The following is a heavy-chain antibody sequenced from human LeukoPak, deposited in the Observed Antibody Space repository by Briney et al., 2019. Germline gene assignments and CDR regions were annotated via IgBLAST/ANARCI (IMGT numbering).Heavy chain of an antibody. CDR3: ARLNWDDGEVSGFDQ. CDR1: GFTFSDYY. J-gene: IGHJ5*02. Sequence: GGSLRLSCAASGFTFSDYYMSWIRQAPGKGLEWVANIKQDEREIYYGDSVKGRFTISRDNAKRSLYLQMNNLRVEDTAVYYCARLNWDDGEVSGFDQWGQGILVTVSS. CDR2: IKQDEREI. V-gene: IGHV3-7*01. D-gene: IGHD1-26*01.